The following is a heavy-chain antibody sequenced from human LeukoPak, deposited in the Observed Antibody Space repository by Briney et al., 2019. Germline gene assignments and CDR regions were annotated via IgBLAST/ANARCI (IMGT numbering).Heavy chain of an antibody. CDR1: GGTFSSYA. Sequence: ASVKVSCKASGGTFSSYAISWVRQAPGQGLEWMGGIIPIFGTANYAQKFQGRVTITADESTSTAYMELSSLRSEDTAVYYCARDMGGSYYYFDYWGQGTLSPSPQ. D-gene: IGHD1-26*01. J-gene: IGHJ4*02. CDR3: ARDMGGSYYYFDY. CDR2: IIPIFGTA. V-gene: IGHV1-69*13.